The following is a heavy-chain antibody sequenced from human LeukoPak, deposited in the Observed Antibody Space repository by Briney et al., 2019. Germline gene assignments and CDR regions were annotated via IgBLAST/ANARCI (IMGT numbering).Heavy chain of an antibody. D-gene: IGHD4-17*01. CDR2: INPSGGST. J-gene: IGHJ3*01. V-gene: IGHV1-46*01. CDR3: AREGTHDHGEYDGALDV. CDR1: GYTFTSNF. Sequence: GASVKVSCKASGYTFTSNFIHWVRQAPGQGLEWMGIINPSGGSTSYAQKFQGRVTMTRDTTTNVVYMEVASLRSDDTAVYYCAREGTHDHGEYDGALDVWGQGAMVAVSS.